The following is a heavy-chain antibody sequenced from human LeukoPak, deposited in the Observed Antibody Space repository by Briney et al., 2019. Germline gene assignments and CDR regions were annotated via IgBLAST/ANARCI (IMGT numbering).Heavy chain of an antibody. D-gene: IGHD5-18*01. CDR1: GYTFTSYA. V-gene: IGHV7-4-1*02. J-gene: IGHJ4*02. CDR2: INTNTGNP. Sequence: GASVKVSCKASGYTFTSYAMNWVRQAPGQGLEWMGWINTNTGNPTYAQGFTGRFVFSLDTSVSTAYLQISSLEAEDTAVYYCTRHADLVDTAMGGMTDWGQGTLVTVSS. CDR3: TRHADLVDTAMGGMTD.